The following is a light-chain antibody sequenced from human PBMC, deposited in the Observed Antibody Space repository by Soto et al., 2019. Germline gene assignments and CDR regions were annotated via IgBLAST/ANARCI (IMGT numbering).Light chain of an antibody. Sequence: QSALTQPASVSGSPGQSITISCTGTSSDVGSYNLVSWYQQHPGKAPKLMVYEGSKPPSGVSNRFSGSKSGNTASLTLSALHAEDEADYYCCSYAGSSTYVFGTGTKVTVL. CDR3: CSYAGSSTYV. CDR1: SSDVGSYNL. J-gene: IGLJ1*01. CDR2: EGS. V-gene: IGLV2-23*01.